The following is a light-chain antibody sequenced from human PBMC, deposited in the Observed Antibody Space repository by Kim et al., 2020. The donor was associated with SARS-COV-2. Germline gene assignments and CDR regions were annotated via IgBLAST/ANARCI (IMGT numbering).Light chain of an antibody. CDR2: NTK. J-gene: IGLJ3*02. Sequence: QTVVTQEPSFSVSPGGTVTLTCGLSSGYVSTSNYPSWYQQTPGQAPRTLIYNTKSRSSGVSDRFSGSIVGNKAVLTITGAQADDESDYYCVLYMDGGILRFGGGTQLTVL. CDR1: SGYVSTSNY. V-gene: IGLV8-61*01. CDR3: VLYMDGGILR.